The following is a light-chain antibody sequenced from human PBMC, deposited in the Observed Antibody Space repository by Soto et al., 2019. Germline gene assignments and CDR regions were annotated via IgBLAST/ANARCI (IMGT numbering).Light chain of an antibody. Sequence: DIQMTQSPSTLSGSVGDRVTITCRASQTISSWLAWYQQKPGKAPKLLIYKASTLKSGVPSRFSGSGSGTEFTLTISSLQPDDFATYYCQQYGDSPLTSGPGTKVDIK. CDR3: QQYGDSPLT. CDR2: KAS. CDR1: QTISSW. V-gene: IGKV1-5*03. J-gene: IGKJ3*01.